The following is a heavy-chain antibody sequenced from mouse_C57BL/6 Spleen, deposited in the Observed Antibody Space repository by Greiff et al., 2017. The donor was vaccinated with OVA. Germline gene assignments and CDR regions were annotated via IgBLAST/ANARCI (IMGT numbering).Heavy chain of an antibody. V-gene: IGHV3-1*01. D-gene: IGHD1-1*01. J-gene: IGHJ2*01. CDR1: GYSITSGYD. Sequence: VQLKESGPGMVKPSQSLSLTCTVTGYSITSGYDWHWIRHFPGNKLEWMGYISYSGSTNYNPSLKSRISITHDTSKNHFFLKLNSVTTEDTATYYCARGVGYYGSLDYWGQGTTLTVSS. CDR2: ISYSGST. CDR3: ARGVGYYGSLDY.